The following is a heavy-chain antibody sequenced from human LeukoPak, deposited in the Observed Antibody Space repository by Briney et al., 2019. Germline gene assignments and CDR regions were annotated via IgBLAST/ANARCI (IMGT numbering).Heavy chain of an antibody. CDR3: TRGGWVY. V-gene: IGHV3-23*01. D-gene: IGHD1-26*01. CDR2: ISESGDAT. Sequence: PGGSLRLSCAASGFTFSDYTMAWIRQAPGKGLEWVSTISESGDATYYADSVKGRFTISRDDSKNTVWLQMNSLRADDTAIYFCTRGGWVYWGQGALVTVSS. CDR1: GFTFSDYT. J-gene: IGHJ4*02.